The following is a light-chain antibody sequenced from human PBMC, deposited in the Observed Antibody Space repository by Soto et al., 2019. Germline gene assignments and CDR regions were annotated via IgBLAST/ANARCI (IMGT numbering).Light chain of an antibody. Sequence: EIVLTQSPGTLSLSPGERATLSCRASQSVSTRSLAWYQQKPGQAPRLLISGASSRAADIPDRFSGSGSGTDFTLTINRLEPEDFAVYYCQRYGSSGTFGQGTKVDIK. CDR2: GAS. J-gene: IGKJ1*01. V-gene: IGKV3-20*01. CDR1: QSVSTRS. CDR3: QRYGSSGT.